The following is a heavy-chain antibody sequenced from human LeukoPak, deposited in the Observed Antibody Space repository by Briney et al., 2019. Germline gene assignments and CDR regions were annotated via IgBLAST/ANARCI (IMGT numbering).Heavy chain of an antibody. J-gene: IGHJ6*03. CDR1: GFTFSSYA. CDR3: ARDDQKRIVVVPAAGYMDV. D-gene: IGHD2-2*01. Sequence: GGSLRLSCAASGFTFSSYAMHWVRQAPGKGLEWVAVISYDGSNKYYADSVKGRFTISRDNSKNTLYLQMNSLRAEDTAVYYCARDDQKRIVVVPAAGYMDVWGKGTTVTVSS. V-gene: IGHV3-30-3*01. CDR2: ISYDGSNK.